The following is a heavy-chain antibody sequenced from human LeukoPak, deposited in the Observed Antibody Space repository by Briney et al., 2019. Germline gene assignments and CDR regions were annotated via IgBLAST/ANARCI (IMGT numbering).Heavy chain of an antibody. D-gene: IGHD3-9*01. V-gene: IGHV3-23*01. J-gene: IGHJ4*02. CDR2: ISGSGGST. Sequence: GGSLRLSCAASGFTFSSYGMSWVRQAPGKGLEWVSAISGSGGSTYYADSVKGRFTISRDNSKNTLYLQMNSLRAEDTAVYYCAKDPDILTGYYNGYLDYWGQGTWSPSPQ. CDR3: AKDPDILTGYYNGYLDY. CDR1: GFTFSSYG.